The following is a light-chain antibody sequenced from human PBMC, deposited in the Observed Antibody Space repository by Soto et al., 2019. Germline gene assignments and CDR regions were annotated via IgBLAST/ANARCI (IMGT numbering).Light chain of an antibody. Sequence: EIVMTQSPATLSVSPGERATLSCMASQSVSSNLAWYQRKPGQAPRLLIYGASTRATGIPARFSGSGSETEFTLTISSLQSEDFAVYYCQQYNKWPFTFGPGTKVDIK. J-gene: IGKJ3*01. V-gene: IGKV3-15*01. CDR1: QSVSSN. CDR3: QQYNKWPFT. CDR2: GAS.